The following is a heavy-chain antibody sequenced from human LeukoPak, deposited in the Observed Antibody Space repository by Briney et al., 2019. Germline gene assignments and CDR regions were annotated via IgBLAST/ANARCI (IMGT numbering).Heavy chain of an antibody. J-gene: IGHJ4*02. D-gene: IGHD6-13*01. V-gene: IGHV3-30*18. Sequence: GGSLRLSCAASGFTFSDYYMSWIRQAPGKGLEWVAVISYDGSNKYYADSVKGRFTISRDNSKNTLYLQMNSLRAEDTAVYYCAKDLRLIAAAGTGWGQGTLVTVSS. CDR1: GFTFSDYY. CDR3: AKDLRLIAAAGTG. CDR2: ISYDGSNK.